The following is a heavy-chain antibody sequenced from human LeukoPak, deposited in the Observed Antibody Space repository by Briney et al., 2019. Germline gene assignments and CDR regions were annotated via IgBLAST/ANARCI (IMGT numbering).Heavy chain of an antibody. D-gene: IGHD3-3*01. CDR1: GFTFSSYA. Sequence: TGGSLRLSCVASGFTFSSYAMHWVRQAPGKGLEWVAVISYDGSYMSYADSVKGRFTISRDNSKNTLYVQMNSLRAEDTAVYYCARGQHWRVESHAFDIWGQGTMVTVSS. J-gene: IGHJ3*02. V-gene: IGHV3-30*04. CDR3: ARGQHWRVESHAFDI. CDR2: ISYDGSYM.